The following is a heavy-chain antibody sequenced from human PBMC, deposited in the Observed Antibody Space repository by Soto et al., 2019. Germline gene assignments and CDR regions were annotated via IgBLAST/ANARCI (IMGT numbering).Heavy chain of an antibody. CDR2: IYYSGST. CDR1: GGSISSYY. CDR3: ARAITIFGVVSIFDY. V-gene: IGHV4-59*01. Sequence: SETLSLTCTVSGGSISSYYWSWIRQPPGKGLEWIGYIYYSGSTNYNPSLKSRVTISVDTSKNQFSLKLSSVTAADTAVYYCARAITIFGVVSIFDYWGQGTLVTVSS. D-gene: IGHD3-3*01. J-gene: IGHJ4*02.